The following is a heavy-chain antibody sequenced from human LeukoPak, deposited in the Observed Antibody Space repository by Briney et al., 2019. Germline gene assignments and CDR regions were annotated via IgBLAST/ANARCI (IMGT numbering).Heavy chain of an antibody. CDR3: ASGSLGDGYGVGDYYQYMDV. D-gene: IGHD5-24*01. CDR2: IMPLFGTA. Sequence: ASVKVSCKASGGTFNSYAISWVGQAPGQGLEWMGGIMPLFGTANYAQEFQGRVTFTTDESASTAYMEVSSLRSEDTAVYYCASGSLGDGYGVGDYYQYMDVWGKGTTVTVSS. CDR1: GGTFNSYA. V-gene: IGHV1-69*05. J-gene: IGHJ6*03.